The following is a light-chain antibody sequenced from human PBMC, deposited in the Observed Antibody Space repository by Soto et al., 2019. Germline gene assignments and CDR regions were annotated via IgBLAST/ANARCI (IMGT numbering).Light chain of an antibody. CDR2: GAS. V-gene: IGKV3-20*01. CDR3: HQYGSSPYT. Sequence: EIVLTQSPGTLSLSPGERASLSCRASQSVSSNYLAWYQQKPGQAPRLLVYGASNTATGIPDRFSGSGSGTDFTLTISRMEPEDFAVYYCHQYGSSPYTFGQGTKLDIK. CDR1: QSVSSNY. J-gene: IGKJ2*01.